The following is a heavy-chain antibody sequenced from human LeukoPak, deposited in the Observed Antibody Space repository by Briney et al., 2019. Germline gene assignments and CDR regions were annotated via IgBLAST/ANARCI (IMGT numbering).Heavy chain of an antibody. CDR3: ANQVYTSLGPFDY. D-gene: IGHD2-2*01. J-gene: IGHJ4*02. CDR1: GGSISSGSYY. V-gene: IGHV4-61*02. CDR2: IYTSGST. Sequence: SQTLSLTCTVSGGSISSGSYYWSWIRQPAGKGLEWIGRIYTSGSTNYNPSLKSRVTISVDTSKNQFSLKLSSVTAADTAVYYCANQVYTSLGPFDYWGQGTLVTVSS.